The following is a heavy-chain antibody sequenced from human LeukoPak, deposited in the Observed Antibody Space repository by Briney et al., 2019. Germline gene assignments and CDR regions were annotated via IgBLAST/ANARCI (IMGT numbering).Heavy chain of an antibody. V-gene: IGHV3-15*01. D-gene: IGHD3-22*01. Sequence: GGSPRLSCTASGFTFDDSGMSWVRQAPGKGLEWVGRIKSRTDGGTTDYAAPVKGRFTISRDDSKNTVYLQMNSLKSEDTAVYYCTTLYYYDTSGPPPWGQGTLVTVSS. CDR1: GFTFDDSG. CDR2: IKSRTDGGTT. CDR3: TTLYYYDTSGPPP. J-gene: IGHJ5*02.